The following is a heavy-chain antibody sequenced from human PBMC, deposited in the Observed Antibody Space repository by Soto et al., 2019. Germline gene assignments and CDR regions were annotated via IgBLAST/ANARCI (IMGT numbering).Heavy chain of an antibody. Sequence: AGGSLRLSCAASGFTFSSYGMHWVRQAPGKGLEWVAVIWYDGSNKYYADSVKGRFTISRDNSKNTLYLQMNSLRAEDTAVYYCAKDTSGYDFEYAFDIWGQGTMVTVSS. CDR3: AKDTSGYDFEYAFDI. D-gene: IGHD5-12*01. V-gene: IGHV3-30*02. CDR2: IWYDGSNK. J-gene: IGHJ3*02. CDR1: GFTFSSYG.